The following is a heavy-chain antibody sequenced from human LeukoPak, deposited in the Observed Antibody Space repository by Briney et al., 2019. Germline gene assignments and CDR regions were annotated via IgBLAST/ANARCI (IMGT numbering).Heavy chain of an antibody. J-gene: IGHJ4*02. Sequence: GASVKVSCKASGYTFTSYDINWVRQAPGQGLEWMGWINPNSGGTNHAEKFQGRVTMTRDTSISTAYMELSRLKSDDTAVYYCASGPEGEFDYWGQGTLVTVSS. CDR2: INPNSGGT. CDR1: GYTFTSYD. D-gene: IGHD1-26*01. CDR3: ASGPEGEFDY. V-gene: IGHV1-2*02.